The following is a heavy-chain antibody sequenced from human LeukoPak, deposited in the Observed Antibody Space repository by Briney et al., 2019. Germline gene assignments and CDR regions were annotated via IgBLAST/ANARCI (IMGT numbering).Heavy chain of an antibody. CDR1: GYSFTSYW. CDR2: IYPGDSDT. D-gene: IGHD3-22*01. V-gene: IGHV5-51*01. J-gene: IGHJ4*02. CDR3: ARHPEDYYDSGSALDY. Sequence: RGESLKISCKGSGYSFTSYWIGWVRQMPGKGLEWMGIIYPGDSDTRYSPSFQGQVTISADKSISTAYLQWSSLKASDTAMYYCARHPEDYYDSGSALDYWGQGTLVTVSS.